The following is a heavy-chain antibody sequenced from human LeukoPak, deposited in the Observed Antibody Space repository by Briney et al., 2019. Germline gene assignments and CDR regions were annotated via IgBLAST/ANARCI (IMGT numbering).Heavy chain of an antibody. CDR3: ARALRNQLLSDS. D-gene: IGHD2-2*01. Sequence: VASVKVSCKASGYTFSGYDVIWVRQATGRGLVWMGWMNPNSGNTGYAQKFQGRVSMTGDSSINIAYMELSSLISEDTAVYYCARALRNQLLSDSWGQGTLVTVSS. J-gene: IGHJ4*02. V-gene: IGHV1-8*01. CDR2: MNPNSGNT. CDR1: GYTFSGYD.